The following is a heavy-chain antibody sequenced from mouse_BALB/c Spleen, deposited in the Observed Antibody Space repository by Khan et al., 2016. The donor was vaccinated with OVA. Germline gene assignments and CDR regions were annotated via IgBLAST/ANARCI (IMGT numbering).Heavy chain of an antibody. V-gene: IGHV1-52*01. CDR2: IDPYDSET. CDR1: GYTFTNYW. Sequence: QVQLKESGTELVRPGTSVKLSCKASGYTFTNYWMNWIKQRPEQGLEWIGRIDPYDSETHYNQKFKDKAISTVDKSSNTAYMQLSSLTSEDSAVYYCARNPFAYWGQGTLVTVSA. J-gene: IGHJ3*01. CDR3: ARNPFAY.